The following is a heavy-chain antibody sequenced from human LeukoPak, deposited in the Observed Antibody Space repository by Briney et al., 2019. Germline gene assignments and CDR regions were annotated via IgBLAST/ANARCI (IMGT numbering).Heavy chain of an antibody. J-gene: IGHJ4*02. CDR1: GYTFTGYY. V-gene: IGHV1-2*06. Sequence: ASVKVSCKASGYTFTGYYMHWVRQAPRQGLEWMGRINPNSGGTNYAQKFQGRVTMTRDTFISTAYMELSRLRSDDTAVYYCASSGYSSGWYEDYWGQGTLVTVSS. CDR3: ASSGYSSGWYEDY. CDR2: INPNSGGT. D-gene: IGHD6-19*01.